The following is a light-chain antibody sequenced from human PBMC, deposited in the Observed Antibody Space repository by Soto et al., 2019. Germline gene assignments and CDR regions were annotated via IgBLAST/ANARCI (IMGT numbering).Light chain of an antibody. V-gene: IGKV1-33*01. CDR3: QQYEDLPLT. CDR1: HSIANS. Sequence: DVQLTQSSSSLSASVGDRVIITCQASHSIANSLNWFQQKPGKAPELLISDSSHLEARVPSRFSGSRSGTDFTLTISNLQPADFATYYCQQYEDLPLTFGGGTKVDIK. J-gene: IGKJ4*01. CDR2: DSS.